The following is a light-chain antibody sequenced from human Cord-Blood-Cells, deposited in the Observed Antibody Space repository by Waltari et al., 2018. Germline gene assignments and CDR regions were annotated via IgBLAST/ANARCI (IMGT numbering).Light chain of an antibody. Sequence: QSALTQPASVSGSPGTSITISCPGTSRDVGSYNLVSWYQQHPGKAPKLMIYEGSKRPSGVSNRFSGSKSGNTASLTISGLQAEDEADYYCCSYAGSSTVVFGGGTKLTVL. CDR3: CSYAGSSTVV. CDR2: EGS. CDR1: SRDVGSYNL. J-gene: IGLJ2*01. V-gene: IGLV2-23*01.